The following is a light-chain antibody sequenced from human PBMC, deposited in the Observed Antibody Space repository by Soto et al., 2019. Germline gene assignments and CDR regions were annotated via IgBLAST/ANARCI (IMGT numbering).Light chain of an antibody. Sequence: DIQLTQSPSTLSASVGDRVTINCRANETISSWLAWYQQKPGKAPRPLISDASSLQSGVPSRLSGSGSGTEFHLIISSLQPDDFATYSCQQYYNYWTFGQGTHVEIK. J-gene: IGKJ1*01. CDR1: ETISSW. CDR2: DAS. CDR3: QQYYNYWT. V-gene: IGKV1-5*01.